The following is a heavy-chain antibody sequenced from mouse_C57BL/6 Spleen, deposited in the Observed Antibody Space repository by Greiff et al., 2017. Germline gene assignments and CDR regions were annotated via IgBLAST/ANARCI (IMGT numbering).Heavy chain of an antibody. CDR2: IHPSDSDT. Sequence: QVHVKQPGAELVKPGASVKVSCKASGYTFTSYWMHWVKQRPGQGLEWIGRIHPSDSDTNYNQKFKGKATLTVDKSSSTAYMQLSSLTSEDSAVYYCAIGGYSDWYFDVWGTGTTVTVSS. CDR1: GYTFTSYW. CDR3: AIGGYSDWYFDV. V-gene: IGHV1-74*01. D-gene: IGHD2-3*01. J-gene: IGHJ1*03.